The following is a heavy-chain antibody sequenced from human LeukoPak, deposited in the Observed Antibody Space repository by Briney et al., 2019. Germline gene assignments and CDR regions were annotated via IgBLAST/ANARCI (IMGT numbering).Heavy chain of an antibody. Sequence: GGSLRLSCAASGFTFSSYWMSWVRQAPGKGLEWVGRIKSKTDGGTTDYAAPVKGRFTISRDDSQNTLYLQMNSLKTEDTAVYYCTTDYLNRITMISWGQGTLVTVSS. CDR1: GFTFSSYW. D-gene: IGHD3-22*01. J-gene: IGHJ5*02. V-gene: IGHV3-15*01. CDR3: TTDYLNRITMIS. CDR2: IKSKTDGGTT.